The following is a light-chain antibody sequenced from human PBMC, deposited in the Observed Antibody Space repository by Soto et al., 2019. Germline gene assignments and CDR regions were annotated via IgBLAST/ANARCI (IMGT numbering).Light chain of an antibody. CDR2: GAS. CDR1: QSVSSSY. Sequence: EVLLTQSPGTLSLSPGERATLSCRASQSVSSSYLAWYQQKPGQAPRLLIYGASSRATGIPDRFSGSGSGTDFTLNISRLEPEDFAVYYCQQYGSSPLTFGGGTKVEIK. J-gene: IGKJ4*01. V-gene: IGKV3-20*01. CDR3: QQYGSSPLT.